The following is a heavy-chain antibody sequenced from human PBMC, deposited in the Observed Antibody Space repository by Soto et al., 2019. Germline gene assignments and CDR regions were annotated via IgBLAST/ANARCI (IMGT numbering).Heavy chain of an antibody. CDR1: GGTFSSYT. CDR2: IIPILGIA. J-gene: IGHJ6*03. V-gene: IGHV1-69*02. CDR3: ARGRDCTNGVCYTHSYYYMDV. Sequence: QVQLVQSGAEVKKPGSSVKVSCTASGGTFSSYTISWVRQAPGQGLEWMGRIIPILGIANYAQKFQGRVTITADKSTSTAYMELSRLRSEDTAVYYCARGRDCTNGVCYTHSYYYMDVWGKGTTVTVSS. D-gene: IGHD2-8*01.